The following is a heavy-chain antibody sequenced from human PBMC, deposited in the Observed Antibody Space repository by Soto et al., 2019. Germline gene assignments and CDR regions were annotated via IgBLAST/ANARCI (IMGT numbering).Heavy chain of an antibody. CDR1: GGSISSSSYY. V-gene: IGHV4-39*01. CDR3: ARQGYGDYLIDY. CDR2: IYYSGST. Sequence: SETLSLTCTVSGGSISSSSYYWGWIRQPPGKGLEWIGSIYYSGSTYYNPSLKSRVTISVDTSKNQFSLKLSSVTAADTAVYYCARQGYGDYLIDYWGQGTLVTVSS. J-gene: IGHJ4*02. D-gene: IGHD4-17*01.